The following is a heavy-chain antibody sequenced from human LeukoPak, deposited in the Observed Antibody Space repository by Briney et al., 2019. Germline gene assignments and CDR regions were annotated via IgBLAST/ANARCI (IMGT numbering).Heavy chain of an antibody. CDR2: IYYSGNT. CDR1: GGSISGHY. CDR3: ARTVGARLDY. J-gene: IGHJ4*02. D-gene: IGHD1-26*01. Sequence: SETLSLTCTVSGGSISGHYWSWIRQPPGKGLKWIGYIYYSGNTNYNPSLKSRVTISVDTSKNQLSLKLSSVAAADTAVYHCARTVGARLDYWGQGTLVTVSS. V-gene: IGHV4-59*11.